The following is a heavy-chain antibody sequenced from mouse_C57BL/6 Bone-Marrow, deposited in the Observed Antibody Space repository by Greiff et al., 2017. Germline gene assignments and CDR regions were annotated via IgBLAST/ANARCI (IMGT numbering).Heavy chain of an antibody. Sequence: VQLQQSGPELVKPGASVKLSCKASGYTFTSYDINWVKQRPGQGLEWIGWISPRDGSTNYNEKFKGKATLTVDTSSSTAYMELHSLTSEDSAVYFCARDYGSSYWYFDVWGTGTTVTVSS. CDR3: ARDYGSSYWYFDV. D-gene: IGHD1-1*01. CDR1: GYTFTSYD. CDR2: ISPRDGST. V-gene: IGHV1-85*01. J-gene: IGHJ1*03.